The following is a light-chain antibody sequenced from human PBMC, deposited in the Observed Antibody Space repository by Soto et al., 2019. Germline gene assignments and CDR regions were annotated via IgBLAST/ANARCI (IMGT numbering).Light chain of an antibody. CDR1: ISDVGGYNY. J-gene: IGLJ1*01. V-gene: IGLV2-14*01. Sequence: QSALTQPASVSGSPGQSITISCTGTISDVGGYNYVSWYQQHPGKSPKLMIYEVSNRPSGVSNRFSGSKSGNTASLTISGLQAEDEADYYCSSYTSSSTLVVGTGTKVT. CDR2: EVS. CDR3: SSYTSSSTLV.